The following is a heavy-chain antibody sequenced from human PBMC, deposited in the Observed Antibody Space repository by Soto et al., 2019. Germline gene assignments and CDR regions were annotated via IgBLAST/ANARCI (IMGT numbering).Heavy chain of an antibody. CDR3: ARANRTFRSGWYYCYYGMDV. V-gene: IGHV4-34*01. CDR2: INHSGST. Sequence: PSLTCTVYGGSFSGYYWSWIRQPPGKGLEWIGEINHSGSTNYNPSLKSRVTISVDTSKNQFSLKLSSVTAADTAVHYCARANRTFRSGWYYCYYGMDVWGQGTTVTVSS. CDR1: GGSFSGYY. D-gene: IGHD6-19*01. J-gene: IGHJ6*02.